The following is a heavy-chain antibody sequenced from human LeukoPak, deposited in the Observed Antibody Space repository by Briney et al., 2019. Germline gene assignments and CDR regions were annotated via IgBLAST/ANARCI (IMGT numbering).Heavy chain of an antibody. J-gene: IGHJ4*02. D-gene: IGHD2-21*01. CDR3: TRSVRNGHIDY. CDR1: GYTFTSYG. CDR2: MNPNSGNT. Sequence: GASVKVSCKASGYTFTSYGINWVRQAAGQGLEWMGWMNPNSGNTGYAQKFQGRVTMTRSTSISTAYMELSSLRFEDTAVYYCTRSVRNGHIDYWGQGTLVTVSS. V-gene: IGHV1-8*02.